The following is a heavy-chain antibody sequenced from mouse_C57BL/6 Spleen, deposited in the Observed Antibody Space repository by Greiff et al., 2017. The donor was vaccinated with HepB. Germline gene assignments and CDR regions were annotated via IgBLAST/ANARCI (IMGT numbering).Heavy chain of an antibody. CDR1: GYAFSSYW. Sequence: QVHVKQSGAELVKPGASVKISCKASGYAFSSYWMNWVKQRPGKGLEWIGQIYPGDGDTNYNGKFKGKATLTADKSSSTAYMQLSSLTSEHSAVYFCVRYYDYDDYYAMDYWGQGTSVTVSS. CDR2: IYPGDGDT. D-gene: IGHD2-4*01. V-gene: IGHV1-80*01. J-gene: IGHJ4*01. CDR3: VRYYDYDDYYAMDY.